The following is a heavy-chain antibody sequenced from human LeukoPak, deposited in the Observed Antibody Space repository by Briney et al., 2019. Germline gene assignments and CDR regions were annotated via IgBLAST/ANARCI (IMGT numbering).Heavy chain of an antibody. CDR2: MNPNSGNT. D-gene: IGHD2-2*02. J-gene: IGHJ4*02. CDR1: GYTFTSYD. Sequence: ASVKVSCKASGYTFTSYDINWVRQATGQGLEWMGWMNPNSGNTGYAQKFQGRVTMTRNTSISTAYMELSSLRSGDTAVYYCARIGRGRGYCSSTSCYTLDYWGQGTLVTVSS. CDR3: ARIGRGRGYCSSTSCYTLDY. V-gene: IGHV1-8*01.